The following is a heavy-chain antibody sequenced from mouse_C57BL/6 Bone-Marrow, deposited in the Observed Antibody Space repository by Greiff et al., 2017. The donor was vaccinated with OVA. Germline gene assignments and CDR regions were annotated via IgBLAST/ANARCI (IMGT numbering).Heavy chain of an antibody. V-gene: IGHV1-50*01. CDR1: GYTFTSYW. Sequence: QVQLQQSGAELVKPGASVKLSCKASGYTFTSYWMQWVKQRPGQGLEWIGEIDPSDSYTNYNQKFKGKATLTVDTSSSTAYMQLSSLTSEDSAVYDCAREGYGSSRYWYFDVWGTGTTVTVSS. CDR3: AREGYGSSRYWYFDV. D-gene: IGHD1-1*01. J-gene: IGHJ1*03. CDR2: IDPSDSYT.